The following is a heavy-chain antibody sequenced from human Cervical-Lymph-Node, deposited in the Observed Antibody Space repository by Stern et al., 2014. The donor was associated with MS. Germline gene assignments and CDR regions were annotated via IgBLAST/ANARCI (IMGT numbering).Heavy chain of an antibody. V-gene: IGHV1-2*06. CDR2: INPNSGAT. CDR3: ARGKGGNYSAKYAMDV. D-gene: IGHD1-26*01. Sequence: VQLLESGAEVKKPGASVTVSCKASGYTFTDHYMHWVRQAPGQGLEWMGRINPNSGATNYGQKFQGRVTMTRDTSSNTAYMELSRLKADDTAVYYCARGKGGNYSAKYAMDVWGQGTTVTVSS. J-gene: IGHJ6*02. CDR1: GYTFTDHY.